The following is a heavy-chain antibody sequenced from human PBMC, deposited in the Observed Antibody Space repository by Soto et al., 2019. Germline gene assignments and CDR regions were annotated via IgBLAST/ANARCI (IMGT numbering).Heavy chain of an antibody. V-gene: IGHV3-7*03. J-gene: IGHJ4*02. Sequence: GGSLRLSCAVSGFSFGSYWMSWFRQAPGKGLEWLASIKDDGSERYYLDSVKGRFTISRDNAKDSLSLQMNSLRGEDTAFYYCARDVGPVTIFGEALSGYLDFWGQGTLVTVSS. CDR3: ARDVGPVTIFGEALSGYLDF. D-gene: IGHD3-3*01. CDR2: IKDDGSER. CDR1: GFSFGSYW.